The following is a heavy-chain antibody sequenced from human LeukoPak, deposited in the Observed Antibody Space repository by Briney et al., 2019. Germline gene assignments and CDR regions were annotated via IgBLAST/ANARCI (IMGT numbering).Heavy chain of an antibody. D-gene: IGHD1-26*01. CDR3: ASSQWELYAFDI. V-gene: IGHV1-18*01. CDR2: ISAYNGNT. CDR1: GYTFTSYG. J-gene: IGHJ3*02. Sequence: ASVKVSCKASGYTFTSYGISWVRQAPGQGLEWMGWISAYNGNTNYAQKLQGRVTMTRNTSISTAYMELSSLRSEDTAVYYCASSQWELYAFDIWGQGTMVTVSS.